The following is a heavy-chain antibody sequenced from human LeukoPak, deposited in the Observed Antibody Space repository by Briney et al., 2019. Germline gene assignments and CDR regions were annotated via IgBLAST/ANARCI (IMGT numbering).Heavy chain of an antibody. Sequence: GGSLRLSCAASGFTFSSYGINWVRQAPGKGLEWVSYISSSSSTINYADSVKGRFTISRDNAKNSLFLQMNSLRAEDTAVYYCAKGGWGDYWGQGTLVTVSS. CDR2: ISSSSSTI. CDR3: AKGGWGDY. J-gene: IGHJ4*02. D-gene: IGHD3-16*01. V-gene: IGHV3-48*01. CDR1: GFTFSSYG.